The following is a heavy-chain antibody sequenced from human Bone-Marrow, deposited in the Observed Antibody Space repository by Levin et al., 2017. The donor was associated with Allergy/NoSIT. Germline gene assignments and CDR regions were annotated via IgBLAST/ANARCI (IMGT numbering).Heavy chain of an antibody. D-gene: IGHD2/OR15-2a*01. CDR3: ARSGHYFPDP. Sequence: PSETLSLTCGVSGYSISSGFYWGWVRQTPGRGLDWIGSISHSGATYYNPSLKTRVTISVDTSKNEFSLNLRSVTAADTAVYFCARSGHYFPDPWGQGTLVIVSS. V-gene: IGHV4-38-2*01. J-gene: IGHJ5*02. CDR2: ISHSGAT. CDR1: GYSISSGFY.